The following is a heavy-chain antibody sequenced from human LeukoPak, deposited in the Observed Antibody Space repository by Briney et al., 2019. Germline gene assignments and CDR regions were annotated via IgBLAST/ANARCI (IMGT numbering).Heavy chain of an antibody. J-gene: IGHJ4*02. Sequence: GGSLRLSCAASGFTFSDYYMSWIRQAPGKGLEWVSYISSSGSTIYYADSVKGRFTISRDNAKNSLYLQMNSLRAEDTAVYYCARATYCGGDCYNWAQDYWGQGTLVTVSS. CDR3: ARATYCGGDCYNWAQDY. V-gene: IGHV3-11*01. D-gene: IGHD2-21*02. CDR2: ISSSGSTI. CDR1: GFTFSDYY.